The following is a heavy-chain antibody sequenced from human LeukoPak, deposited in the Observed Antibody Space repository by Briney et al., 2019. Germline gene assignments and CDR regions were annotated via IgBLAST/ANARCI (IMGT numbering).Heavy chain of an antibody. D-gene: IGHD3-9*01. V-gene: IGHV3-21*01. Sequence: KAGGSLRLSCAASGFTFSSNSMNWVRQAPGKGLEWVSSISGSSSYIYYADSLKGRFTIPRDNAKNSLYLQMNSLRAEDTAVYYCARAPSLGYFDWSYFDYWGQGTLVTVSS. CDR2: ISGSSSYI. J-gene: IGHJ4*02. CDR1: GFTFSSNS. CDR3: ARAPSLGYFDWSYFDY.